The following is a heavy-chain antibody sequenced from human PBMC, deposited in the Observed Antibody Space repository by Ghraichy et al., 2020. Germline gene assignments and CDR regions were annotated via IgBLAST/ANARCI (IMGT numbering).Heavy chain of an antibody. CDR2: IKEDGSEK. CDR3: GRGGAPGTVDY. CDR1: GFTFSSYW. V-gene: IGHV3-7*01. D-gene: IGHD6-13*01. Sequence: GGSLRLSCAASGFTFSSYWMSWVRQAPGKGLEWVANIKEDGSEKYYVDSMKGRFTISRDNAKNSLYLQMNSLRADDTAVYYCGRGGAPGTVDYGGQGTLFTVS. J-gene: IGHJ4*02.